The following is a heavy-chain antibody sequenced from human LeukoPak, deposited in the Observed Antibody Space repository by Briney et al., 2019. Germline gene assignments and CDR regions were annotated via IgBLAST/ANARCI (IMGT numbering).Heavy chain of an antibody. CDR1: GVAFSSNW. V-gene: IGHV3-74*01. CDR2: IYGEGIST. Sequence: GGALRLSCAASGVAFSSNWKHWVRHAPGEGLGWGSRIYGEGISTNYAHSVKGRFTISRDTAKSTLYLQMNRLRAEDTRLYYCAKDPYGSIDYWGRGTLVTVSS. J-gene: IGHJ4*02. CDR3: AKDPYGSIDY. D-gene: IGHD1-26*01.